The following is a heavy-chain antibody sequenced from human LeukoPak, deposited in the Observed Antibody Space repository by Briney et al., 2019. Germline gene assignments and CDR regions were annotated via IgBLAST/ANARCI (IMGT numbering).Heavy chain of an antibody. Sequence: SETLSLTCTVSGGSISSYYWSWVRQPPGKGLEWVGYVFYSGSTNYNPYLKSRVTVSVDTSKNQFSLKLRSVPAADTAAYYCAREGAGAHYFDYWGQGTLVTVSS. CDR3: AREGAGAHYFDY. J-gene: IGHJ4*02. V-gene: IGHV4-59*01. CDR1: GGSISSYY. CDR2: VFYSGST. D-gene: IGHD1-26*01.